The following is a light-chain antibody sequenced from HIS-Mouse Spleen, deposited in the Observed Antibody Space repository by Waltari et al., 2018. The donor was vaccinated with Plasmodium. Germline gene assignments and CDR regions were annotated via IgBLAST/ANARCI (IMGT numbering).Light chain of an antibody. V-gene: IGLV2-23*03. Sequence: QSALTPPASVSGSPGQPITIPCTRTSSAVWRYTLVSWYQQHPGKAPKLTIYEGSKRPSGVSNRFSGSKSGNTASLTISGLQAEDEADYYCCSYAGSSTFVFGGGTKLTVL. J-gene: IGLJ3*02. CDR3: CSYAGSSTFV. CDR1: SSAVWRYTL. CDR2: EGS.